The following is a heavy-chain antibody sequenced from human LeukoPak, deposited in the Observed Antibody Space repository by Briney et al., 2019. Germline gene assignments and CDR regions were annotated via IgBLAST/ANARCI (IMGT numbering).Heavy chain of an antibody. D-gene: IGHD6-19*01. CDR2: IIPILGIA. J-gene: IGHJ3*02. CDR1: GGTFSSYA. CDR3: ASSGYSSGWSTKGDAFDI. V-gene: IGHV1-69*04. Sequence: ASVKVSCKASGGTFSSYAISWVRQAPGQGLEWMGRIIPILGIANYAQKFQGRVTITADKSTSTAYMEPSSLRSEDTAVYYCASSGYSSGWSTKGDAFDIWGQGTMVTVSS.